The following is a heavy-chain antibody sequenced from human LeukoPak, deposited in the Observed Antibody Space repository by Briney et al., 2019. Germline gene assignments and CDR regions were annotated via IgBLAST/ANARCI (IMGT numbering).Heavy chain of an antibody. V-gene: IGHV3-21*01. Sequence: GGSLRLSCAASGFTFSSYSMNRVRQAPGKGLEWVSSISSSSSYIYYADSVKDRFTISRDNAKNSLYLQMNNLRAEDTAVYYCAGSSPLIAEADYYFDYWGQGTLVTVSS. CDR2: ISSSSSYI. CDR1: GFTFSSYS. D-gene: IGHD6-19*01. CDR3: AGSSPLIAEADYYFDY. J-gene: IGHJ4*02.